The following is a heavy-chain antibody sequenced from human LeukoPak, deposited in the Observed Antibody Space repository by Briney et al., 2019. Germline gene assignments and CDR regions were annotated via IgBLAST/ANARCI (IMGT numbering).Heavy chain of an antibody. Sequence: GGSLRLSCAASGFTFSSYWMHWVRQAPGKGLVWVSRINSDGISTNYADSVKGRFTISRDNAKNTLYLQMNSLRAEDTAVYYCARAGYSSSWYTFDYWGQGALVTVSS. J-gene: IGHJ4*02. V-gene: IGHV3-74*01. CDR2: INSDGIST. CDR1: GFTFSSYW. D-gene: IGHD6-13*01. CDR3: ARAGYSSSWYTFDY.